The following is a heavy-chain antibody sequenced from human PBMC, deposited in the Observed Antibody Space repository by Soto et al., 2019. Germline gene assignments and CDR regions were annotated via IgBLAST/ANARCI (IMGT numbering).Heavy chain of an antibody. D-gene: IGHD3-22*01. CDR2: FSAGGDYR. V-gene: IGHV3-23*01. CDR1: GFSFSDYS. CDR3: ARKARYDRGVYHYEGIDY. Sequence: EVQLLQSGGGLAQPGGSLTLSCAASGFSFSDYSMNWVRRAPGKGLEWVSAFSAGGDYRHYADSVKGRFTISRDNSKNTLFLQMNSLRAEDTARYYCARKARYDRGVYHYEGIDYWGQGTLVTVSS. J-gene: IGHJ4*02.